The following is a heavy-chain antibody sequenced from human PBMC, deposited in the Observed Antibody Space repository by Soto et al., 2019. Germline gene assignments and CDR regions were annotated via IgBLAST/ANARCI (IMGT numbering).Heavy chain of an antibody. D-gene: IGHD3-10*01. Sequence: QVQLVQSGAEVKKPGSSVKVSCKASGGTFSSYTISWVRQAPGQGLEWMGRIIPILGIANYAQKFQGRVTITGDKSPGTALMELGSLGSEGTAVLYWAGGGIVRGGFGVGYYFDHWGQGTLVTVSS. V-gene: IGHV1-69*02. CDR3: AGGGIVRGGFGVGYYFDH. CDR1: GGTFSSYT. CDR2: IIPILGIA. J-gene: IGHJ4*02.